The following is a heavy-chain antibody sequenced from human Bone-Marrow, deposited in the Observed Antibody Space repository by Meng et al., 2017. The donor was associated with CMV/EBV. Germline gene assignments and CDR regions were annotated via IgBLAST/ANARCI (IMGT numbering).Heavy chain of an antibody. Sequence: ASVKVSCKASGYTFTGYYMHWVRQAPGQGLEWMGWINPNSGGTNYAQKFQGRVTMTRDTSISTAYMELSRLRSDDTAVYYCAKARRSSGYSYYYYYYGMDVWGQGTTVTFSS. V-gene: IGHV1-2*02. D-gene: IGHD3-3*01. CDR1: GYTFTGYY. CDR3: AKARRSSGYSYYYYYYGMDV. J-gene: IGHJ6*02. CDR2: INPNSGGT.